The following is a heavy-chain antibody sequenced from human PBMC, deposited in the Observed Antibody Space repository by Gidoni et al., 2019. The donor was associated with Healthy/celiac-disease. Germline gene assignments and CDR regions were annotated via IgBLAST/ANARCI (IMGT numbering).Heavy chain of an antibody. D-gene: IGHD1-26*01. Sequence: QLLASGGGLVQPGGSLRLSCSASCFTFRSYAMSWVRQAPGKGLEWVSAISGSGGSTYYADSVKGRFIISRDNSKNTLYLQMNSLRAEDTAVYYCAKGIGVGLSGPSWGQGTLVTVSS. J-gene: IGHJ4*02. CDR1: CFTFRSYA. CDR2: ISGSGGST. CDR3: AKGIGVGLSGPS. V-gene: IGHV3-23*01.